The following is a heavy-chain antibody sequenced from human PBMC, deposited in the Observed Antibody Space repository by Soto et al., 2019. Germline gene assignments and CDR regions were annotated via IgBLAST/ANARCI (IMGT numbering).Heavy chain of an antibody. V-gene: IGHV1-69*01. CDR2: IIPIFGTA. J-gene: IGHJ4*02. CDR1: GGTFSSYA. CDR3: ARGLYYYDSSGYYFDY. D-gene: IGHD3-22*01. Sequence: QVQLVQSGAEVKKPGSSVKVSCTASGGTFSSYAISWVRQAPGQGLEWMGGIIPIFGTANYAQKFKGRVTITADESTSTAYMELSSLRSEDTALYYCARGLYYYDSSGYYFDYWGQGTLVTVSS.